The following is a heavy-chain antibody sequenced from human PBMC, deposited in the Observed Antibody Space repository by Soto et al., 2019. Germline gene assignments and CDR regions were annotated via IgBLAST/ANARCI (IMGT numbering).Heavy chain of an antibody. CDR2: ISYDGSNK. V-gene: IGHV3-30*03. Sequence: GGSLRLSCAASGFTFNNYGMHWVRQAPGKGLEWVVVISYDGSNKYYADSVKGRFTISRDNSKNTLYLQMNSLRAEDTAVYYCARDPDCSSTSCYIFGVYYYYYGMDVWGQGTTVTVSS. D-gene: IGHD2-2*02. CDR1: GFTFNNYG. J-gene: IGHJ6*02. CDR3: ARDPDCSSTSCYIFGVYYYYYGMDV.